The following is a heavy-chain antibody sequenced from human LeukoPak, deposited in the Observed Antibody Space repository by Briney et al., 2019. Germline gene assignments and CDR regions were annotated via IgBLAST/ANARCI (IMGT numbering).Heavy chain of an antibody. D-gene: IGHD4-11*01. Sequence: GSSVKVSCKASGGTFSSYAISWVRQAPGQGLEWMGGITPIFGTANYAQKFQGRVTITADESTSTAYMELSSLRSEDTAVYYCAREGRDSNYNYWGQGTLVTVSS. V-gene: IGHV1-69*01. J-gene: IGHJ4*02. CDR3: AREGRDSNYNY. CDR2: ITPIFGTA. CDR1: GGTFSSYA.